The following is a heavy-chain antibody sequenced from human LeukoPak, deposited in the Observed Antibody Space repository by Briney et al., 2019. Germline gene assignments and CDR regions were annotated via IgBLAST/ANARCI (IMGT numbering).Heavy chain of an antibody. CDR2: IKQDGNEK. Sequence: TGGSLRLSCVASGFTFSNYWMSWVRQAPGKGLEWVANIKQDGNEKYYVDSVKGRFTISRDNAKNSLYLQMNSLRAEDTAVYYCAREDSYYYGSGSYPFDYWGQGTLVTVSS. J-gene: IGHJ4*02. CDR3: AREDSYYYGSGSYPFDY. D-gene: IGHD3-10*01. CDR1: GFTFSNYW. V-gene: IGHV3-7*01.